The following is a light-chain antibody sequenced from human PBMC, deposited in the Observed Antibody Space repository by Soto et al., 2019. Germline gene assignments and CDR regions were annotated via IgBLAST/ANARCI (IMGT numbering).Light chain of an antibody. CDR2: AAS. CDR3: QPSYTTPRT. J-gene: IGKJ1*01. Sequence: DIQMTQSPSSLSASVGDKVTITCRASQSISNYLNWYQQKPGKAPKLLIYAASSLQSGVPSWFSGSGSGTDFTLTITSLQPEDFATYYCQPSYTTPRTFGQGTKVEIK. CDR1: QSISNY. V-gene: IGKV1-39*01.